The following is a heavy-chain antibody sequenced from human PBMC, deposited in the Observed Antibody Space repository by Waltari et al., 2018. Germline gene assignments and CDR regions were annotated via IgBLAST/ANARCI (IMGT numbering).Heavy chain of an antibody. CDR2: INPNRGGT. Sequence: QVQLVQSGAEVKKPGASVKVSCKASGYTFTGYYMHWVRQAPGQGLEWKGRINPNRGGTKCAQKFQGRVTMTRDTSISTAYMELSRLRSDDTAVYYCARWPRPEGSTSWSGGMDVWGQGTTVTVSS. J-gene: IGHJ6*02. CDR1: GYTFTGYY. CDR3: ARWPRPEGSTSWSGGMDV. D-gene: IGHD2-2*01. V-gene: IGHV1-2*06.